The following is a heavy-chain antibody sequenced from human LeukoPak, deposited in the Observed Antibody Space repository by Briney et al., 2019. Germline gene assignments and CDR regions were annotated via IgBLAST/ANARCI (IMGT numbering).Heavy chain of an antibody. CDR2: ISGSGGST. CDR1: GFTFSSFA. D-gene: IGHD5-24*01. Sequence: GGSLRLSCSASGFTFSSFAMSWVRQAPGKGLEWVSGISGSGGSTYYADSMKGRFTISRDNSKNTLYLQINSLRAEDTAVYYCAKDRDGYTPDYWGQGTLVTVSS. CDR3: AKDRDGYTPDY. J-gene: IGHJ4*02. V-gene: IGHV3-23*01.